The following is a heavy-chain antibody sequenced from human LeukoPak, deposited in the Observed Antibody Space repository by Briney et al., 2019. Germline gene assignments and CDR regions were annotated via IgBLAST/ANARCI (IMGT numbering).Heavy chain of an antibody. J-gene: IGHJ6*02. CDR3: ARDGSGWSRDV. CDR1: GFTFSVYS. Sequence: KPGGSLRLSCAASGFTFSVYSMSWIRQAPEKGLEWVSSISSTTYTHYADSVKGRFTICRDNSKNSLYLQMNSLTAEDTALYYCARDGSGWSRDVWGQGTTVTVSS. V-gene: IGHV3-21*01. CDR2: ISSTTYT. D-gene: IGHD6-19*01.